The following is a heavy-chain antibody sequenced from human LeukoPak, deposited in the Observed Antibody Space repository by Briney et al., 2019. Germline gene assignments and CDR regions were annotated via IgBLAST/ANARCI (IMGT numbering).Heavy chain of an antibody. CDR3: ARGYALYSGRYIDFDY. V-gene: IGHV1-2*02. Sequence: ASVKVPCKASGYTFTGHYMHWVRQAPGQGLEWMGWINPNNGGTNYAQKFQGRFTMTRDTSISTAYMELSRLRSDDTAVYYCARGYALYSGRYIDFDYWGQGTLVTVSS. J-gene: IGHJ4*02. D-gene: IGHD1-26*01. CDR2: INPNNGGT. CDR1: GYTFTGHY.